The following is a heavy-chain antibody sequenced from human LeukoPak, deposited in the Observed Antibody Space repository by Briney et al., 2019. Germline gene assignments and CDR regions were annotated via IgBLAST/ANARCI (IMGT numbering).Heavy chain of an antibody. CDR2: IYSGGST. V-gene: IGHV3-53*01. Sequence: GGSLRLSCAASGFIVNSYYMSWVRQAPGKGLEWVSIIYSGGSTYYADSVKGRFTISRDNSKNTLYLQMNSLRAEDTAVYYCARSVAYCGGDCFYDAFDIWGQGTMVTVSS. J-gene: IGHJ3*02. CDR3: ARSVAYCGGDCFYDAFDI. CDR1: GFIVNSYY. D-gene: IGHD2-21*01.